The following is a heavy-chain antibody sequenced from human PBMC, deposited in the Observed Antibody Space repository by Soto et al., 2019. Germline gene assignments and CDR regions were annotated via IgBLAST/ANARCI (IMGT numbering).Heavy chain of an antibody. V-gene: IGHV4-30-2*01. Sequence: LSLTCAVSGGSINTFDFSWSWIRQPPGRGLEWIGSIYQSGRTYYIPSLKSRVTMSLEKSKNQFSLKINSVVAADTAVYYCAREMTIFGVAPGGGVDVWGQGTTVTVSS. D-gene: IGHD3-3*01. J-gene: IGHJ6*02. CDR3: AREMTIFGVAPGGGVDV. CDR2: IYQSGRT. CDR1: GGSINTFDFS.